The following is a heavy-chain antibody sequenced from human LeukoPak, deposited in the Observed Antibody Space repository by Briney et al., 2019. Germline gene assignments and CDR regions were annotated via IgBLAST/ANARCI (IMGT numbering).Heavy chain of an antibody. D-gene: IGHD5-18*01. V-gene: IGHV1-46*01. Sequence: ASVKVSCKASGYTFTNYYMHWVRQAPGQGLEWMGIINPSGGTTTYAQKFQGRVTMTRDTSTSTVYMDLSSLRYDDTAVYYCAREIGPIQLHLWGSAFDYWGQGTLVTVSS. J-gene: IGHJ4*02. CDR2: INPSGGTT. CDR1: GYTFTNYY. CDR3: AREIGPIQLHLWGSAFDY.